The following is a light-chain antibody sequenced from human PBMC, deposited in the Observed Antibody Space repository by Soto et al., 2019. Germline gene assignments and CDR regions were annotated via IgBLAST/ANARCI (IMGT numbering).Light chain of an antibody. J-gene: IGLJ2*01. CDR3: SSYTSSSVV. V-gene: IGLV2-14*01. CDR1: SSDVGGYNY. Sequence: QSALTQPASVSGSPGQSITISCTGTSSDVGGYNYVSWYQQHPGKAPKLIIYDVSNRPSGVSNRFSGSKSGNTASLTISRLQAEDEADYYCSSYTSSSVVFGGGTKLTVL. CDR2: DVS.